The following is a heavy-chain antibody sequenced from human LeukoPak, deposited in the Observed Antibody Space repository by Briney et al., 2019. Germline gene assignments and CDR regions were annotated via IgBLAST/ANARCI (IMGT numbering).Heavy chain of an antibody. D-gene: IGHD6-19*01. J-gene: IGHJ4*02. CDR2: IYYSGST. Sequence: PSETLSLTCTVSGGSISSYYWSWIRQPPGKGLEWIGYIYYSGSTNYNPSLKSRVTISVDTSKNQFSLKLSSVTAADTAVYYCARYNSGWYALSWGQGTLVTVSS. CDR3: ARYNSGWYALS. V-gene: IGHV4-59*01. CDR1: GGSISSYY.